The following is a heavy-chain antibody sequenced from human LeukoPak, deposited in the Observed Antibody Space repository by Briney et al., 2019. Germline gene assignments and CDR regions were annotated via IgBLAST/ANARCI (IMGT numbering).Heavy chain of an antibody. J-gene: IGHJ4*02. CDR2: IYYSGST. CDR3: TRGGGYGDYVN. V-gene: IGHV4-59*01. Sequence: SETLSLTCAVSGGSISSYYWSWIRQPPGKGLEWIGYIYYSGSTNYNPSLKSRVTISVHTSKNQFSLNLTSVTAADTAVYYCTRGGGYGDYVNWGQGTLVTVSS. D-gene: IGHD4-17*01. CDR1: GGSISSYY.